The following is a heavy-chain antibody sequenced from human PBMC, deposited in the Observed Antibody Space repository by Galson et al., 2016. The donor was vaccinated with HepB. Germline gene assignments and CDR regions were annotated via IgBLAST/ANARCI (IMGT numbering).Heavy chain of an antibody. J-gene: IGHJ3*02. Sequence: SLRLSCAASGFDFSNYWMHWVRQTSEKGLVWVSRIHSDGAIATNADSVKGRFSISRDNAKNTLYLEMHRLRAEDTALYYCARGSRAGWKGTFDIWGQGTSVTVSS. D-gene: IGHD1-1*01. V-gene: IGHV3-74*01. CDR3: ARGSRAGWKGTFDI. CDR2: IHSDGAIA. CDR1: GFDFSNYW.